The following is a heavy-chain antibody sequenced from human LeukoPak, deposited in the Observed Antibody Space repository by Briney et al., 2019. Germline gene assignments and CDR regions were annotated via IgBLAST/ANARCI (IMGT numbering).Heavy chain of an antibody. J-gene: IGHJ4*02. CDR3: ARQFYYDSSGFDY. Sequence: PSKTLSLTCAVSGGSVSSNSYYWGWIRQPPGKGLELIGNIYYSGSTNYNPSLKSRVTISLDTSKNEFSLKLRSVTAADTAVYYCARQFYYDSSGFDYWGQGTLVTVSS. CDR2: IYYSGST. D-gene: IGHD3-22*01. CDR1: GGSVSSNSYY. V-gene: IGHV4-39*01.